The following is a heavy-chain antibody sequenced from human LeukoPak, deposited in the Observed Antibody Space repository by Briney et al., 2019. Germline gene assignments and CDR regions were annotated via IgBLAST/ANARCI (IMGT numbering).Heavy chain of an antibody. V-gene: IGHV1-69*01. CDR1: GGTFSSYA. CDR2: IIPIFGTA. D-gene: IGHD2-15*01. CDR3: ARSPRGYCSGGSCYPFDY. Sequence: SVKVSCKASGGTFSSYAISWVRQAPGQGLEWMGGIIPIFGTANYAQKFQGRVTITADESTSTAYMELSSLRSEDTAVYYCARSPRGYCSGGSCYPFDYWDQGTLVTVSS. J-gene: IGHJ4*02.